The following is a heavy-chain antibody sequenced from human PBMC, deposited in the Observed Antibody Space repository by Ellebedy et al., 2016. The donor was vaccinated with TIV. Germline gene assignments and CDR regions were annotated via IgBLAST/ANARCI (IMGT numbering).Heavy chain of an antibody. Sequence: GGSLRLSCAASGFTVSSSYMSWVRQAPGRGLEWVPVIYSGGNTYFADSVKGRFTISRDDSENTLYLQMNSLRAEDTAVYYCATCSGGSCYLSYFDSWGRGTLVTVSS. J-gene: IGHJ4*02. CDR2: IYSGGNT. CDR1: GFTVSSSY. D-gene: IGHD2-15*01. V-gene: IGHV3-53*01. CDR3: ATCSGGSCYLSYFDS.